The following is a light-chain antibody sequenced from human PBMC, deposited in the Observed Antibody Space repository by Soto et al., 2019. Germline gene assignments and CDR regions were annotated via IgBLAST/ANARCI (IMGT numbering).Light chain of an antibody. J-gene: IGKJ1*01. CDR3: QHWTDYSWT. CDR1: QGISSY. V-gene: IGKV1-5*03. CDR2: KTS. Sequence: DIQLTQSPSFLSASIGDRVTITCRASQGISSYLAWYQQKPGKAPNLLIYKTSSLESGVPSRFSGSGSGTEITLTISSLQPDDFATYYCQHWTDYSWTFGQGTKVEGK.